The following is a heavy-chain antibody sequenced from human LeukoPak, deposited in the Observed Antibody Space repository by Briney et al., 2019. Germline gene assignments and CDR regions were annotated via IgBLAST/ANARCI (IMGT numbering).Heavy chain of an antibody. CDR3: ARGGPLEPFDY. CDR2: IYHSGST. J-gene: IGHJ4*02. CDR1: GYSISSGYY. V-gene: IGHV4-38-2*02. D-gene: IGHD1-14*01. Sequence: SETLSLTCTVSGYSISSGYYWGWIRQPPGKGLEWIGSIYHSGSTYYNPSLKSRVTISVDTSKNQFSLKLSSVTAADTAVYYCARGGPLEPFDYWGQGTLVTVSS.